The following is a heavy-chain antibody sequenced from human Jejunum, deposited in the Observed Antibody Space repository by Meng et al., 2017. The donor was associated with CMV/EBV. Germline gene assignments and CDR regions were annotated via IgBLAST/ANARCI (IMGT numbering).Heavy chain of an antibody. CDR1: AVAFTDYF. V-gene: IGHV3-11*05. D-gene: IGHD1-1*01. J-gene: IGHJ4*02. CDR2: VCSYSDYT. CDR3: VRAGGNDLTFDY. Sequence: FVKLLESQTFTSSAAAVAFTDYFMCLIRRSPSNGLECLSIVCSYSDYTDYADSLKARFIMSIDKAKNSLYLQMNRLEVEDTAVYFCVRAGGNDLTFDYWGQGVLVTVSS.